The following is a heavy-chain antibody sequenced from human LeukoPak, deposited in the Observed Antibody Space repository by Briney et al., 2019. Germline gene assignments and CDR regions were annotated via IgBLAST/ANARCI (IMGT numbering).Heavy chain of an antibody. CDR3: ARIWSGSYSDY. CDR2: IYYSGST. Sequence: PSETLSLTCTVSGGSISSSRYYWGWIRQPPGKGLEWIGSIYYSGSTYYNPSLKSRVTISVDTSKNQFSLKLSSVTAADTAVYYCARIWSGSYSDYWGQGTLVTVSS. V-gene: IGHV4-39*07. CDR1: GGSISSSRYY. J-gene: IGHJ4*02. D-gene: IGHD1-26*01.